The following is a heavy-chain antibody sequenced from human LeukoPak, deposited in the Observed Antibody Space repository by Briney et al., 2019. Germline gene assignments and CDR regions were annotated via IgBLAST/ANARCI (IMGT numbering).Heavy chain of an antibody. Sequence: GGSLRLSCAASGFTFSSYGMHWVRQAPGKGLEWVAVISYDGSNKYYADSVKGRFTISRDNSKNTRYLQMNSLRAEDTAVYYCAKSVGSGSYYGYWGQGTLVTVSS. D-gene: IGHD3-10*01. CDR3: AKSVGSGSYYGY. V-gene: IGHV3-30*18. CDR1: GFTFSSYG. CDR2: ISYDGSNK. J-gene: IGHJ4*02.